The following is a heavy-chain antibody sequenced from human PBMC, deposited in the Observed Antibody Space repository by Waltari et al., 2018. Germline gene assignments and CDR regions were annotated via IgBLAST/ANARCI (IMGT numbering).Heavy chain of an antibody. CDR1: GFSFSNNY. J-gene: IGHJ4*02. CDR2: INQDGSQQ. CDR3: ALEVWFRIDS. D-gene: IGHD3-10*01. V-gene: IGHV3-7*01. Sequence: EVQLVESGGGLVQPGGSLRLSCAASGFSFSNNYMSWVRQAPGKGLEWVAKINQDGSQQYYVDSVKGRFTISKDNVKNSLYLQMSGLRAEDTAVYYCALEVWFRIDSWGQGSLVTVSS.